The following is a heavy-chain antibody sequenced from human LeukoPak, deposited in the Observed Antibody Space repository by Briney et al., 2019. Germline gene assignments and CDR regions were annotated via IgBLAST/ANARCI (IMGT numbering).Heavy chain of an antibody. CDR2: INHSGST. V-gene: IGHV4-34*01. J-gene: IGHJ6*03. Sequence: SETLSLTCAVYGGSFSGYYWSWIRQPPGKGLEWIGEINHSGSTNYNPSLKSRVTISVDTSKNQFSLKLSSVTAADTAVYYCARRDIAVRPYRYSYYYYMDVWGKGTTVTVSS. CDR1: GGSFSGYY. D-gene: IGHD6-6*01. CDR3: ARRDIAVRPYRYSYYYYMDV.